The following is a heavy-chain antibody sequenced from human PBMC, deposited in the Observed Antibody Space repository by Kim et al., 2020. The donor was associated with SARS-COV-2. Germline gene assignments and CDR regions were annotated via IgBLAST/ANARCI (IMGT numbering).Heavy chain of an antibody. D-gene: IGHD3-9*01. J-gene: IGHJ3*02. CDR1: GGTFSSYA. V-gene: IGHV1-69*13. CDR3: AGARDILTGYTTPGAFDI. CDR2: IIPIFGTA. Sequence: SVKVSCKASGGTFSSYAISWVRQAPGQGLEWMGGIIPIFGTANYAQKFQGRVTITADESTSTAYMELSSLRSEDTAVYYCAGARDILTGYTTPGAFDIWGQGTMVTVSS.